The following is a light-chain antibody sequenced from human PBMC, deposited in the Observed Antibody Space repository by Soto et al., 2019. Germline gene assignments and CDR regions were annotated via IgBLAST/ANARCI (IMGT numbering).Light chain of an antibody. CDR1: QYINTR. Sequence: EIVLTQSPATLSSFPGDRVTLSCRASQYINTRLAWYQHRPGQAPRLLIYQTSIRAAGIPARFSASGSGTEFTLTISSLQSEDFAVYYCQQYNNWPLTFGGGTKVDIK. CDR3: QQYNNWPLT. CDR2: QTS. J-gene: IGKJ4*01. V-gene: IGKV3D-15*01.